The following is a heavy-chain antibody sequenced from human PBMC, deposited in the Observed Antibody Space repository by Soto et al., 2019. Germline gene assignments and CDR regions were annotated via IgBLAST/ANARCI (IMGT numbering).Heavy chain of an antibody. Sequence: QVQLVQSGAAVKKPGASVKVSCEASGYTFTNYDVNWVRQAPGQGLEWMGCMSPHSGKTDYARKFQGRVTLTGDTSISTAYMELSSLTSEDTAVYYCARGRIQLWAYYFDYWGQGALVTVSS. J-gene: IGHJ4*02. D-gene: IGHD5-18*01. CDR2: MSPHSGKT. CDR3: ARGRIQLWAYYFDY. CDR1: GYTFTNYD. V-gene: IGHV1-8*01.